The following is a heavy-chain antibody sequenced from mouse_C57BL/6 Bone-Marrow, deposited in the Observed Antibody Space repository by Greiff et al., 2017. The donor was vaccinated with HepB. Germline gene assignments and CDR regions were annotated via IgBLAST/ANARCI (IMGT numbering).Heavy chain of an antibody. CDR3: AGAPIYYDYLIRHWYFDV. CDR1: GYTFTSYW. Sequence: VQLQQPGAELVKPGASVKLSCKASGYTFTSYWMHWVKQRPGRGLEWIGRIDPNSGGTKYNEKFKSKATLTADKSSSTAYMQLSSLTSEDSAVYDCAGAPIYYDYLIRHWYFDVWGKGTTVTVSS. D-gene: IGHD2-4*01. V-gene: IGHV1-72*01. CDR2: IDPNSGGT. J-gene: IGHJ1*03.